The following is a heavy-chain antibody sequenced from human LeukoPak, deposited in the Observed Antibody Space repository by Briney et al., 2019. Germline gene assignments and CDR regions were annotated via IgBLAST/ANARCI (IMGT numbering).Heavy chain of an antibody. V-gene: IGHV1-69*01. CDR1: GGTFSSYA. Sequence: SVKVSCKASGGTFSSYAISWVRQAPGQGLEWMGGIIPIFGTANYAQKFQGRVTITADESTSTAYMELSSLRSEDTAVYYCARGRITIFGVAIEGYYYYMDVWGKGTTVTVSS. D-gene: IGHD3-3*01. CDR2: IIPIFGTA. CDR3: ARGRITIFGVAIEGYYYYMDV. J-gene: IGHJ6*03.